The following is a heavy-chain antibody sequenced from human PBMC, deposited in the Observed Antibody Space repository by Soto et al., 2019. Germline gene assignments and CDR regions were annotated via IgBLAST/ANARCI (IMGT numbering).Heavy chain of an antibody. CDR1: GFSFTNYS. J-gene: IGHJ6*02. CDR3: ASLYGWTALYQHGMDV. V-gene: IGHV1-69*08. D-gene: IGHD6-19*01. CDR2: IIPRHNTS. Sequence: GASVKVSCKVSGFSFTNYSLNWVRHSPGQGLEWLGGIIPRHNTSNYSLKFVGRLSVTADTSSSTVYMHLSGLTSGDTATYYFASLYGWTALYQHGMDVWGQGIQVTVSS.